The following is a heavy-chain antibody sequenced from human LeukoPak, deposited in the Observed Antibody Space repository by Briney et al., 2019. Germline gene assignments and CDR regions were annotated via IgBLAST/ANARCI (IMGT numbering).Heavy chain of an antibody. D-gene: IGHD6-6*01. V-gene: IGHV3-23*01. CDR3: AKDRIASPPQGRFDP. J-gene: IGHJ5*02. Sequence: GGSLRLSCAASGFTFSSYAMSWVRQAPGKGLEWVSAISGSGGSTYYAESVKGRFTISRDNSQNTLYLQMNSLGAEDTAIYYCAKDRIASPPQGRFDPWGQGTLVTVSS. CDR1: GFTFSSYA. CDR2: ISGSGGST.